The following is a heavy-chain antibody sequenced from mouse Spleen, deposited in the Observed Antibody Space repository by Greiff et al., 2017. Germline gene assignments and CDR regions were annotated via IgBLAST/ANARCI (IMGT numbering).Heavy chain of an antibody. CDR3: ARRSYYGYGAMDY. D-gene: IGHD1-2*01. V-gene: IGHV5-17*01. J-gene: IGHJ4*01. Sequence: EVKLVESGGGLVKPGGSLKLSCAASGFTFSDYGMHWVRQAPEKGLEWVAYISSGSSTIYYADTVKGRFTISRDNAKNTLFLQMTSLRSEDTAMYYCARRSYYGYGAMDYWGQGTSVTVSS. CDR2: ISSGSSTI. CDR1: GFTFSDYG.